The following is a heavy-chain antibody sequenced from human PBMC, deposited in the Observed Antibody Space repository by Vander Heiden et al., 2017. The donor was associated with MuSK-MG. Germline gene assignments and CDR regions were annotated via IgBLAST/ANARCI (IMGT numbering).Heavy chain of an antibody. D-gene: IGHD2-15*01. J-gene: IGHJ4*02. V-gene: IGHV3-7*03. CDR1: GYTFTSYW. CDR2: IKEDGSEA. CDR3: ARLWDMVVMRFDY. Sequence: DVQLVESGGGLVQPGGSPRLSCAASGYTFTSYWMTWFRQAPGKGLEWVANIKEDGSEAYYVDSVKGRFTVSRDNAKNLLYLQMNSLRGEDTAVYFCARLWDMVVMRFDYWGQGTLVTVSS.